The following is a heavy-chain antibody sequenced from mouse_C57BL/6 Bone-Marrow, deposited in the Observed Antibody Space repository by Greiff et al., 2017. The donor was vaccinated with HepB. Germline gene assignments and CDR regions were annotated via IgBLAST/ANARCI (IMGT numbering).Heavy chain of an antibody. Sequence: VQLQQSGAELARPGASVKLSCKASGYTFTSYGISWVKQRTGQGLEWIGEIYPRSGNTYYNEKFKGKATLTADKSSSTAYMELRSLTSEDSAVYYCARREIYYGNYEVDYWGQGTTLTVSS. V-gene: IGHV1-81*01. D-gene: IGHD2-1*01. CDR3: ARREIYYGNYEVDY. CDR1: GYTFTSYG. CDR2: IYPRSGNT. J-gene: IGHJ2*01.